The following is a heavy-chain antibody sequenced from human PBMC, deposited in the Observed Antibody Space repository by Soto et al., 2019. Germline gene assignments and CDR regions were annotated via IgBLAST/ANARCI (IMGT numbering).Heavy chain of an antibody. V-gene: IGHV3-11*01. CDR2: ISGSGATI. Sequence: QVQLVQSGGGLVRPGGSLRLSCEASGFIFSDYYMAWIRQAPGKGLEWVSYISGSGATIYYADSVKGRFTISRDSAKDSLYLQMNALRDEDSAIYYCARLGPVDFWGQGTVGTVSS. CDR3: ARLGPVDF. J-gene: IGHJ4*02. CDR1: GFIFSDYY.